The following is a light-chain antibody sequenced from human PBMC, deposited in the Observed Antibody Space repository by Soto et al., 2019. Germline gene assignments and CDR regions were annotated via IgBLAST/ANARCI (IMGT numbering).Light chain of an antibody. CDR3: TSYTSSALRV. CDR1: SSDVGGFNY. CDR2: GVS. V-gene: IGLV2-14*01. J-gene: IGLJ3*02. Sequence: QSALTQPASVSGSPGQAITISCTGTSSDVGGFNYVSWYQQHPGKAPKVMIYGVSNRPSGVSNRFSGSKSSNTASLTISGLQAEDEADYYCTSYTSSALRVFGGGTKVTVL.